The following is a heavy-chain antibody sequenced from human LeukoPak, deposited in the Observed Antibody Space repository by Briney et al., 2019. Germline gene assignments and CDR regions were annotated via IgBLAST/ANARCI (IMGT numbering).Heavy chain of an antibody. CDR2: ISGSGTT. V-gene: IGHV4-4*07. CDR3: AGDHGSGWYIH. J-gene: IGHJ4*02. CDR1: GGSISNYY. Sequence: SETLSLTCTVSGGSISNYYWNWIRQPAGKGLEWIGRISGSGTTNYNPSLKSRLTMSVDTSKNQFSLKLTSVTAADTAVYYCAGDHGSGWYIHWGQGTLVTVSS. D-gene: IGHD6-19*01.